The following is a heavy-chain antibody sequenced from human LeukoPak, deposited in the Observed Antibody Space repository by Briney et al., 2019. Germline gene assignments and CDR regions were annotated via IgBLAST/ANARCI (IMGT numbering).Heavy chain of an antibody. D-gene: IGHD3-3*02. Sequence: SETLSLTCTVSSYSITRGYFWGWIRQSPGKGLEWIASMFHSGSTYYNPSLKSRVTMSVDTSKNQFSLKLSSVTAADTAVYYCARAFYPGYYSYMAVWGKGTTVTVSS. CDR2: MFHSGST. V-gene: IGHV4-38-2*02. CDR3: ARAFYPGYYSYMAV. CDR1: SYSITRGYF. J-gene: IGHJ6*03.